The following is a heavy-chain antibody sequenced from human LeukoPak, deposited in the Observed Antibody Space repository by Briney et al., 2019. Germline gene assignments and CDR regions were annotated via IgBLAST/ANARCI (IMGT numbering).Heavy chain of an antibody. CDR2: TYYRSKWYN. CDR3: ARGWRSNYYFDL. Sequence: SQTLSLTCDISGDSVSSDSAAWNWIRQSPSRGLEWLGRTYYRSKWYNEYAVSVKSRITIKPDTSKNQLSLHLNSATPEDTAVYYCARGWRSNYYFDLWGRGTLVTVSS. J-gene: IGHJ2*01. V-gene: IGHV6-1*01. CDR1: GDSVSSDSAA. D-gene: IGHD1-7*01.